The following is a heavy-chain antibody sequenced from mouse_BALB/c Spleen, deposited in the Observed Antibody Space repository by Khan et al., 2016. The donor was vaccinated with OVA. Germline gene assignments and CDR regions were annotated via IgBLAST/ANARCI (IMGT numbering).Heavy chain of an antibody. CDR1: GFSFKDSY. V-gene: IGHV14-3*02. CDR3: ARMARK. CDR2: FDPPNGST. J-gene: IGHJ2*01. Sequence: EVQLVESGAELVKSGASVKFSCKASGFSFKDSYLHWLKQCPEQGLEWIGRFDPPNGSTKYNPKFKGKATITADTSSNTAYLQLSSLTSEDTAVYYCARMARKWGQGTTLTVSS.